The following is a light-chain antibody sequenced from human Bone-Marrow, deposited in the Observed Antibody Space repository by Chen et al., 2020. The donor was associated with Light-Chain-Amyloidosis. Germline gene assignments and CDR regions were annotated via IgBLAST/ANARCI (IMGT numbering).Light chain of an antibody. Sequence: NFMLTQPHSVSESPGKTVIISCTRSSGSIATNYVQWYQQRPGSSPTTVIYEDDQRPSGVPDRFSGSIDRSSNSGSLTLSGLKTEDEADYYCQSYQGSSQGVFGGGTKLTVL. CDR3: QSYQGSSQGV. J-gene: IGLJ3*02. CDR1: SGSIATNY. V-gene: IGLV6-57*01. CDR2: EDD.